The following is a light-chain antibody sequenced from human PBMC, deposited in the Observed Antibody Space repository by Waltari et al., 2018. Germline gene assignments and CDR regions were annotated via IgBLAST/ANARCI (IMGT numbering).Light chain of an antibody. CDR1: QGMSTY. CDR2: AAS. CDR3: QQYYSYPFT. Sequence: AMRMTQSPSSFSASTGDRVTITCLASQGMSTYLARYQQKPGKAPKLLIYAASTLQSGVPSRFSGSGSGTDFTLTISWLQSEDFATYYCQQYYSYPFTFGPGTKVDIK. J-gene: IGKJ3*01. V-gene: IGKV1-8*01.